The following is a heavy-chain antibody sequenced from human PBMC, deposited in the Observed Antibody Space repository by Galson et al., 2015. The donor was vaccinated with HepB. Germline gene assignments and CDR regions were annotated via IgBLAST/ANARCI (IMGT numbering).Heavy chain of an antibody. CDR1: GFTFRSYS. CDR2: TSSSSSYI. V-gene: IGHV3-21*01. CDR3: ARDGCSSTSCYYYGMDV. D-gene: IGHD2-2*01. J-gene: IGHJ6*02. Sequence: SLRLSCAASGFTFRSYSMNWVRQAPGKGLEWVSSTSSSSSYIYYADSVKGRFTISRDNAKNSLYLQMNSLSAEDTAVYYCARDGCSSTSCYYYGMDVWGQGTTVTVSS.